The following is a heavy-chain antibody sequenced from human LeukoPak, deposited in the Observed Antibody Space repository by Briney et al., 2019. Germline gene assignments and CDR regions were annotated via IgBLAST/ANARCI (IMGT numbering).Heavy chain of an antibody. J-gene: IGHJ3*02. CDR2: INSDGSST. CDR1: AFTFSSYW. V-gene: IGHV3-74*01. Sequence: GGSLRLSCAASAFTFSSYWMHWVRQAPGKGLVWVSRINSDGSSTTYADSVKGRFTISRDKAKNTLYLQMNSLRAEDTAVYYCARGFTIFGVVNDAFDIWGQGTMVTVSS. D-gene: IGHD3-3*01. CDR3: ARGFTIFGVVNDAFDI.